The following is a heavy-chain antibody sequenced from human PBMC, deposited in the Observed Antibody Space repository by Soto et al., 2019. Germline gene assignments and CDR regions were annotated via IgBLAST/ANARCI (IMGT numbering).Heavy chain of an antibody. J-gene: IGHJ4*02. D-gene: IGHD6-19*01. CDR3: AGELDIHHGLGY. V-gene: IGHV6-1*01. CDR1: WGSVSSNTGT. Sequence: SQTLSLTCAISWGSVSSNTGTWNWVRQSPSRGLEWLGRTYYRSNWNFDYALSVKSRITINPDTSKNQFSLQLNSLTPEDTAVYYCAGELDIHHGLGYWGPGTSVTVSS. CDR2: TYYRSNWNF.